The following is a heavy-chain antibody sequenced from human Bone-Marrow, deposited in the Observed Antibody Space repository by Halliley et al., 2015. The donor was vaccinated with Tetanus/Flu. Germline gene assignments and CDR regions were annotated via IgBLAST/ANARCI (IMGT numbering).Heavy chain of an antibody. Sequence: GIVYPGAPDATYTPPFQGQVTLSVDKSLPTAYLQWNSLRASDTAIYYCATDYPLSGAYGMDVWGQGTTVTVSS. J-gene: IGHJ6*02. D-gene: IGHD4-17*01. CDR3: ATDYPLSGAYGMDV. CDR2: VYPGAPDA. V-gene: IGHV5-51*01.